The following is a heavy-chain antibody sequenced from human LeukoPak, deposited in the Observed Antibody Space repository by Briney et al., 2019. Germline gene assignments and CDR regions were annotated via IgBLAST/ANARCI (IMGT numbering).Heavy chain of an antibody. V-gene: IGHV1-69*04. D-gene: IGHD2-2*01. CDR3: ARDAVPAADDY. CDR1: GGTFSSYT. CDR2: IIPILGIA. J-gene: IGHJ4*02. Sequence: ASVKVSCKASGGTFSSYTISWVRQAPGQGPEWMGRIIPILGIANYAQKFQGRVTITADKSTSTAYMELSSLRSEDTAVYYCARDAVPAADDYWGQGTLVTVSS.